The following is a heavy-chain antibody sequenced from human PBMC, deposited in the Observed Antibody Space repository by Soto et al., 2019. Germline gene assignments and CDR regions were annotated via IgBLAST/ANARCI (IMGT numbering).Heavy chain of an antibody. CDR2: ISDSGT. J-gene: IGHJ4*02. CDR1: GFPFSTYA. CDR3: ANLLYTPFDY. V-gene: IGHV3-23*01. Sequence: GGSLRLSCTASGFPFSTYAMSWVRQAPGKGLDWVSAISDSGTFYADSVKGRFTISRDNSKNTLYLQMNSLRAEDTAVYYCANLLYTPFDYWGQGTLVTVSS.